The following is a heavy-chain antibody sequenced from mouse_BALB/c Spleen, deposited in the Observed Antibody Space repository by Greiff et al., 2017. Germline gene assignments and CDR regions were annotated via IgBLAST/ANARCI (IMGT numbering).Heavy chain of an antibody. CDR1: GYTFTSYT. J-gene: IGHJ4*01. CDR2: INPSSGYT. CDR3: ARKGNYAMDY. V-gene: IGHV1-4*01. Sequence: QLQQSAAELARPGASVKMSCKASGYTFTSYTMHWVKQRPGQGLEWIGYINPSSGYTNYNQKFKDKATLTADKSSSTAYMQLSSLTSEDSAVYYCARKGNYAMDYWGQGTSVTVSS.